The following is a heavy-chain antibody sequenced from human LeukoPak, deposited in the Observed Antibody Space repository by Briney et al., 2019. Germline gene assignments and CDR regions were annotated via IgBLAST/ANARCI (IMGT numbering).Heavy chain of an antibody. J-gene: IGHJ4*02. CDR3: ARDHQRSGSYYDLSTFDY. V-gene: IGHV1-18*01. D-gene: IGHD3-10*01. CDR2: ISAYNGNT. CDR1: GYTFTSYA. Sequence: PRASVKVSCKASGYTFTSYAMNWVRQAPGQGLEWMGWISAYNGNTNYAQKLQGRVTMTTDTSTSTAYMELRSLRSDDTAVYYCARDHQRSGSYYDLSTFDYWGQGTLVTVSS.